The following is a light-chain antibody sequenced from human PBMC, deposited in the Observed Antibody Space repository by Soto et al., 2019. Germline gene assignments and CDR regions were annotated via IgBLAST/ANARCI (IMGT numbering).Light chain of an antibody. CDR1: SSDVGGYNH. CDR2: DVT. Sequence: QSALTQPASVSGSPGQSVTISCTGTSSDVGGYNHVSWYQQHPGKAPKLIIYDVTDRPSGVSNRFSGSKSGNTASLAISGLQAEDEDDYYCSSYTSTNALVFGGGTKLTVL. J-gene: IGLJ2*01. V-gene: IGLV2-14*03. CDR3: SSYTSTNALV.